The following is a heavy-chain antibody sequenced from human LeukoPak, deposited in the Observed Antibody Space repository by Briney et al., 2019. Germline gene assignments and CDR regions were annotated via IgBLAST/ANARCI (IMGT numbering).Heavy chain of an antibody. V-gene: IGHV4-34*01. CDR3: ARGDIYYYGSGSYFPPLDY. D-gene: IGHD3-10*01. Sequence: PSETLSLTCAVYGGSFSGYYWTWVRQSPGKGLEWIGEINHSGSSTYNPSLKSQVTILVDTSKNQFSLKLSTVIAADTAVYYCARGDIYYYGSGSYFPPLDYWGQGTLVTVSS. J-gene: IGHJ4*02. CDR2: INHSGSS. CDR1: GGSFSGYY.